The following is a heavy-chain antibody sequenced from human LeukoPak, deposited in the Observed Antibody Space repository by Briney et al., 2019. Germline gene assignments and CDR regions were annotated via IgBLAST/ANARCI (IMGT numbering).Heavy chain of an antibody. CDR1: GFTFSTYA. Sequence: PGGSLRLSCVASGFTFSTYAMHWVRQAPGEGLEWVAMIWRDGSNKYYTDSVKGRFTISRDNFKNTLYLQMNSLRVEDTAVYYCASDLPSSGWAFYHWGQGTPVSVSS. V-gene: IGHV3-33*01. J-gene: IGHJ4*02. D-gene: IGHD6-19*01. CDR3: ASDLPSSGWAFYH. CDR2: IWRDGSNK.